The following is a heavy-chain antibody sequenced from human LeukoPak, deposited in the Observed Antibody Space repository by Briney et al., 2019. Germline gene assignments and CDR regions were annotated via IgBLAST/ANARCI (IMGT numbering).Heavy chain of an antibody. CDR3: ARAPITSPFYFDY. D-gene: IGHD2-2*01. Sequence: GGSLRLSCTASGFAFDEHGRGWVRQVPGKGLEWVSGINWSGGSTGNTDPLRGRFTISRDNTKNSLYLKMDSLRAKDTALYYCARAPITSPFYFDYWGQGTLVTVSS. J-gene: IGHJ4*02. CDR1: GFAFDEHG. V-gene: IGHV3-20*04. CDR2: INWSGGST.